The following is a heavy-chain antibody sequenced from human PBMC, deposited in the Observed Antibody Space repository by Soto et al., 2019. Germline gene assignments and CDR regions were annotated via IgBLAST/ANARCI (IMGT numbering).Heavy chain of an antibody. CDR1: GFTFSSYW. CDR3: ARGEDDFWSGYYYGMDV. D-gene: IGHD3-3*01. CDR2: INSDGSST. Sequence: GGSLRLSCAASGFTFSSYWMHWVRQAPGKGLVWVSRINSDGSSTSYADSVKGRFTISRDNAKNTLYLQMNSLRAEDTAVYYCARGEDDFWSGYYYGMDVWGQGTTVTVSS. J-gene: IGHJ6*02. V-gene: IGHV3-74*01.